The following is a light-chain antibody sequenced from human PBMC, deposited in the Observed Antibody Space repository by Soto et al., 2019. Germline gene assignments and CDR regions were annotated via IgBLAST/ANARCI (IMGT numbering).Light chain of an antibody. CDR2: AAS. Sequence: DLPMTQSPSSLSASVGNRVTITCRAKRGISGWLAWYQQKVEKAPKSLIYAASSLQSGVPSRFRGSGSGTEFTLTISSLQPDDSATYYCQQYKSYSPRTVGQGTKVDIK. J-gene: IGKJ1*01. V-gene: IGKV1D-16*02. CDR1: RGISGW. CDR3: QQYKSYSPRT.